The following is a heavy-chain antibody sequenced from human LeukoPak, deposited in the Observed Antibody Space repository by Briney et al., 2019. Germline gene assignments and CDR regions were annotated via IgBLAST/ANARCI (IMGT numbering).Heavy chain of an antibody. J-gene: IGHJ4*02. Sequence: ASVKVSCKASGYTFTSYGISWVRQAPGQGLEWMGWINPNSGGTNYAQKFQGRVTMTRDASISTAYMELSRLRSDDTAVYYCARGGRYSRSSYEDYWGQGTLVTVSS. V-gene: IGHV1-2*02. D-gene: IGHD2-15*01. CDR1: GYTFTSYG. CDR3: ARGGRYSRSSYEDY. CDR2: INPNSGGT.